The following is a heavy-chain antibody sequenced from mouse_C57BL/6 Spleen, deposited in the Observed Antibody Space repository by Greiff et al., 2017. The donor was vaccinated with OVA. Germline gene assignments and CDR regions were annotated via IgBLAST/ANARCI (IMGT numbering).Heavy chain of an antibody. CDR1: GYSFTDYN. J-gene: IGHJ2*01. Sequence: EVKLQESGPELVKPGASVKISCKASGYSFTDYNMNWVKQSNGKSLEWIGVINPNYGTTSYNQKFKGKATLTVDQSSSTAYMQLNSLTSEDSAVYYCARGPNPLYYYGSRGYFDYWGQGTTLTVSS. D-gene: IGHD1-1*01. CDR3: ARGPNPLYYYGSRGYFDY. CDR2: INPNYGTT. V-gene: IGHV1-39*01.